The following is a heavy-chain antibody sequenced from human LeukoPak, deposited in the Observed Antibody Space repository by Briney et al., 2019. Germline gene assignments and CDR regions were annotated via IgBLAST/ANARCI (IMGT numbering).Heavy chain of an antibody. J-gene: IGHJ3*02. CDR1: GGSISSGGYS. D-gene: IGHD5-24*01. Sequence: SETLSLTCAVSGGSISSGGYSWSWIRQPPGKGLEWIGYIYHSGSTYYNPSLKSRVTISVDRSKNQFSLKLSSVTAADTAVYYCARGLRITRDAFDIWGQGTMVTVSS. CDR3: ARGLRITRDAFDI. V-gene: IGHV4-30-2*01. CDR2: IYHSGST.